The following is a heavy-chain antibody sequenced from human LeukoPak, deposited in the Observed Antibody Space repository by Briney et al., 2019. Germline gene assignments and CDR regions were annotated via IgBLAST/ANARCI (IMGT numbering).Heavy chain of an antibody. Sequence: SETLSLSCTVSGGSVSSSGYSWNWIRQPPGKTLEWIGYTYYSGRTNYNPSLKSRVTISLDTSKNQFSLRLTSVTAADTAVYYCALRRLTSAQIIEDNWFDPWGQGTLVTVSS. CDR2: TYYSGRT. V-gene: IGHV4-61*08. CDR1: GGSVSSSGYS. D-gene: IGHD2/OR15-2a*01. CDR3: ALRRLTSAQIIEDNWFDP. J-gene: IGHJ5*02.